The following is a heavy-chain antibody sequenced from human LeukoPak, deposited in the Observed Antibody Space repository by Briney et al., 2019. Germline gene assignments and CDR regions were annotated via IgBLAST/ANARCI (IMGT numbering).Heavy chain of an antibody. CDR2: IIPIFGTA. D-gene: IGHD6-13*01. V-gene: IGHV1-69*05. CDR3: ARDGDVGRRVTSSSWYGPRNPGEN. J-gene: IGHJ4*02. CDR1: GGTFSSYA. Sequence: GASVKVSCKASGGTFSSYAISWVRQAPGQGLEWMGRIIPIFGTANYAQKFQGRVTITTDESTSTAYMELSSLRSEDTAVYYCARDGDVGRRVTSSSWYGPRNPGENWGQGTLVTVSS.